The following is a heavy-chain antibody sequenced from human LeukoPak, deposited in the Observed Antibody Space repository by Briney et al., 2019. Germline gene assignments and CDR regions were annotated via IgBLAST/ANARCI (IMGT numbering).Heavy chain of an antibody. CDR3: ARAPPGGYFDY. D-gene: IGHD3-16*01. Sequence: SQTLSLTCAISGDSVSSNSIVWNWIRQSPSRGLEWLGRTYSRSKWYTDYAVSVKSRITIDPDTPKNQFSLQLNSVTPEDTAVYYCARAPPGGYFDYWGQGTLVTVSS. V-gene: IGHV6-1*01. CDR2: TYSRSKWYT. J-gene: IGHJ4*02. CDR1: GDSVSSNSIV.